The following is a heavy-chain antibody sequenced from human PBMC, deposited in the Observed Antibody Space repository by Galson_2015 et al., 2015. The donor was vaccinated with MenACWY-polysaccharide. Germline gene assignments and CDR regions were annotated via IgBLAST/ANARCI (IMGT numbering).Heavy chain of an antibody. V-gene: IGHV3-7*01. CDR3: ARAPPSGDSDSNMEV. J-gene: IGHJ6*03. Sequence: SLRLSCAASGFTFSSYCMNWVRHAPGEGLEWVASIKQDGSDKYYVDSVKGRFTISRDNAKNSVYLQMNSLRAEDTAVYYCARAPPSGDSDSNMEVWGKGTTVTVSS. CDR2: IKQDGSDK. CDR1: GFTFSSYC. D-gene: IGHD1-14*01.